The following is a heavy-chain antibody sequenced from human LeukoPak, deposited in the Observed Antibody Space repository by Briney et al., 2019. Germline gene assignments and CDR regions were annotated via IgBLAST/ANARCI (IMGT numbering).Heavy chain of an antibody. CDR3: ARQRGYYDFWSGYLSDNWFDP. V-gene: IGHV4-61*01. D-gene: IGHD3-3*01. Sequence: SETLSLTCTVSGGSVSSGSYYWSWIRQPPGKGLEWIGYIYYSGNSNYNPYLKSRVTISVDTSKNQFSLKLSSVTAADTAVYYCARQRGYYDFWSGYLSDNWFDPWGQGTLVTVSS. CDR1: GGSVSSGSYY. CDR2: IYYSGNS. J-gene: IGHJ5*02.